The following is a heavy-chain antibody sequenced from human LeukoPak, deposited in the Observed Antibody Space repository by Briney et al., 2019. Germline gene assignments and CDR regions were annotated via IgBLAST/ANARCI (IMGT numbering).Heavy chain of an antibody. V-gene: IGHV3-23*01. Sequence: GGSLRLSCAASGFTFSSYAMSWVRQAPGKGLEWVSAISGSGGSTYYADSVKGRFTISRDNSKNTLYLQMNSLRAEDTAVYYCAKGKYYDITPPFDYWGQGTLVTVSP. CDR3: AKGKYYDITPPFDY. CDR1: GFTFSSYA. D-gene: IGHD3-22*01. J-gene: IGHJ4*02. CDR2: ISGSGGST.